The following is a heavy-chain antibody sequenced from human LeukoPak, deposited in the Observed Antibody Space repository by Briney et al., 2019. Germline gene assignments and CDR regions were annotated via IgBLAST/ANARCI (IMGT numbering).Heavy chain of an antibody. CDR3: AKAEYYYDSSGYYYYFDY. Sequence: GGSLRLSCAASGFTFSSYAMSWVRQAPGKGLEWVSAISGSGGRTYYADSVKGRFTISRDNSKNTLYLQMNSLRAEDTAVYYCAKAEYYYDSSGYYYYFDYWGQGTLVTVSS. CDR2: ISGSGGRT. J-gene: IGHJ4*02. V-gene: IGHV3-23*01. D-gene: IGHD3-22*01. CDR1: GFTFSSYA.